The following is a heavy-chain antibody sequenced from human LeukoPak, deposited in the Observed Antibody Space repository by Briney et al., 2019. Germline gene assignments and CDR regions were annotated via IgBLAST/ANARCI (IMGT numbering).Heavy chain of an antibody. CDR1: GYTFTSYG. J-gene: IGHJ4*02. CDR3: ARDLDQYSGRYGGFGHDF. D-gene: IGHD1-26*01. CDR2: ISAYNGNT. V-gene: IGHV1-18*01. Sequence: ASVKVSCKASGYTFTSYGINWVRQAPGQGLEWMGWISAYNGNTNYAQKLQGRVTMTTDTSTSTAYMELRSLRSDDTAVYYCARDLDQYSGRYGGFGHDFWGQGTLVTVSS.